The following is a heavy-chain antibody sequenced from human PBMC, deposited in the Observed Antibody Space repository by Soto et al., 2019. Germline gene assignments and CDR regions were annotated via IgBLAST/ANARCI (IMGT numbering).Heavy chain of an antibody. Sequence: PSQTLSLTCAISGDSVSSNSAAWNWIRQSPSRGLEWLGRTYYRSKWYNDYAVSVKSRITINPDTSKNQFSLQLNSVTPEDTAVYYCARVGYCSSTSCHNWFDPWGQGTLVTV. J-gene: IGHJ5*02. CDR2: TYYRSKWYN. V-gene: IGHV6-1*01. CDR3: ARVGYCSSTSCHNWFDP. CDR1: GDSVSSNSAA. D-gene: IGHD2-2*01.